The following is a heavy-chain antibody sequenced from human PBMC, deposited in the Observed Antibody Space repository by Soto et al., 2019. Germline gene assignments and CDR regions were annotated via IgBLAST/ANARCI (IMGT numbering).Heavy chain of an antibody. D-gene: IGHD3-22*01. J-gene: IGHJ4*02. CDR2: IWFDGGNE. CDR3: ARDSGGSGYEFDY. V-gene: IGHV3-33*01. CDR1: GFPFSAYG. Sequence: LRPSCAASGFPFSAYGMHWVRQAPGKGLQWVAVIWFDGGNEYYADSVRGRFTISRDNSKNTLYLQMNSLTDEDTAVYYCARDSGGSGYEFDYWGQGTLVTVSS.